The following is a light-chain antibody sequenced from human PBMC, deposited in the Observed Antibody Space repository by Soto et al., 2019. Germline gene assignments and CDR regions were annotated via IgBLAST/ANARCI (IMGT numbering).Light chain of an antibody. V-gene: IGLV2-14*01. CDR2: EVN. CDR3: SSYTSSSTVV. CDR1: SSDVGAYNY. J-gene: IGLJ2*01. Sequence: QSVLTQPASVSGSPGQSITISCTGTSSDVGAYNYVSWYQQHPGKAPKLMIFEVNNRPSGVSNRFSGSKSGNAASLTISGLQAEDEADYYCSSYTSSSTVVFGGGTKLTVL.